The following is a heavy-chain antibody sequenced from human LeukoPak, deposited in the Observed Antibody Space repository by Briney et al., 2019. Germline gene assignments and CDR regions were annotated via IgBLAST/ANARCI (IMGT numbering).Heavy chain of an antibody. CDR1: GSTFSSYA. V-gene: IGHV3-30-3*01. CDR2: ISYDGSNK. J-gene: IGHJ4*02. CDR3: AGNTYYCDSSGLN. D-gene: IGHD3-22*01. Sequence: PGGSLRLSCAASGSTFSSYAMHWVRQAPGKGLEWVAVISYDGSNKYYADSVKGRFTISRDNSKNTLYLQMNSLRAEDTAVYYCAGNTYYCDSSGLNWGQGTLVTVSS.